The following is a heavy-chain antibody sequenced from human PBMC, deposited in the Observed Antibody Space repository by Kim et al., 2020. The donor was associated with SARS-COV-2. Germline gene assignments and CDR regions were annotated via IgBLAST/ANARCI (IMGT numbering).Heavy chain of an antibody. J-gene: IGHJ4*02. V-gene: IGHV1-18*01. CDR3: ARDYYYSSGSYYNVFEY. CDR1: GYTFTNYG. D-gene: IGHD3-10*01. CDR2: ISVYNGNT. Sequence: ASVKVSCKASGYTFTNYGVSWLRQAPGQGLEWMGWISVYNGNTNYAQNFQGRVTMTTDTSTSTAYMELRSLRSDDTAVYYCARDYYYSSGSYYNVFEYWGQGTLVTVSS.